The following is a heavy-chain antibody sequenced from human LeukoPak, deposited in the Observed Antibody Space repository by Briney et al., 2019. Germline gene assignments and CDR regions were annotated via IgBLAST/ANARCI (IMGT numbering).Heavy chain of an antibody. D-gene: IGHD6-13*01. Sequence: GGSLRLSCEASGFTLSSDAMSWVRQATGKGLEWVSAISDAGGSRYYTDSVKGRFTISRDNSKNTLFLQMRSLRVEDTAVYYCAKEGITAAGYFDYWGQGILVTVSS. J-gene: IGHJ4*02. CDR2: ISDAGGSR. V-gene: IGHV3-23*01. CDR3: AKEGITAAGYFDY. CDR1: GFTLSSDA.